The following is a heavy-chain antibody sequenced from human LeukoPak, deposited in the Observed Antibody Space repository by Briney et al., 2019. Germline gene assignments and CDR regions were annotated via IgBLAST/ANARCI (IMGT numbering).Heavy chain of an antibody. V-gene: IGHV3-15*01. D-gene: IGHD6-13*01. CDR2: IRSKTDGGTT. CDR1: GFTFSNAW. J-gene: IGHJ4*02. Sequence: PGGSLRLSCAASGFTFSNAWMSWVRQAPGKGLEWIGRIRSKTDGGTTDYAAPVKGRFTISRDDSKNTLYLQMNSLKTEDTAVYYCTSADLAHSSSWYLRFDYWGQGTLVTVSS. CDR3: TSADLAHSSSWYLRFDY.